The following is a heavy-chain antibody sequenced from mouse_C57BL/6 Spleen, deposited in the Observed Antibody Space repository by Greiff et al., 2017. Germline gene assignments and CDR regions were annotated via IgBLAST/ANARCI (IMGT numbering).Heavy chain of an antibody. CDR3: RRGCGIYYYAMDD. CDR2: FSSGGDYI. V-gene: IGHV5-9-1*02. J-gene: IGHJ4*01. Sequence: EVKLQESGEGLVKPGGSLKLSCAASGFTFSSYAMSWVRQTQEKRLEWVAYFSSGGDYIYYADTVTGRFTISRDNARNTLYLKMSSLESDDTAMYYCRRGCGIYYYAMDDWGQGTSVTVSS. D-gene: IGHD1-1*02. CDR1: GFTFSSYA.